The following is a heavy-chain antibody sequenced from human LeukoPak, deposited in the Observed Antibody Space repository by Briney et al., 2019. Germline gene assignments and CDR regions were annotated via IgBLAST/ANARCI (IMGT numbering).Heavy chain of an antibody. CDR3: AKPPQEQWLVFHYYFDY. D-gene: IGHD6-19*01. CDR2: ISGSGGST. V-gene: IGHV3-23*01. J-gene: IGHJ4*02. CDR1: GFTFSSYA. Sequence: GRSLRLSCAASGFTFSSYAMSWVRQAPGKGLEWVSAISGSGGSTYYADSVKGRFTISRDNSKNTLYLQMNSLRAEDTAVYYCAKPPQEQWLVFHYYFDYWGQGTLVTVSS.